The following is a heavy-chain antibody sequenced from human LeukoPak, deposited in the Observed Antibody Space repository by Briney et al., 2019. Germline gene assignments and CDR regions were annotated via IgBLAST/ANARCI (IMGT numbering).Heavy chain of an antibody. D-gene: IGHD3-10*01. V-gene: IGHV4-31*03. CDR1: GDSLNSGGYY. CDR2: IQYSGST. J-gene: IGHJ3*02. CDR3: ARLAMVRGLDI. Sequence: SQTLSLTCSVSGDSLNSGGYYWNWIRQFPGKGLEWIGYIQYSGSTHYNTPLKNRVTISLDTSKTQFSLKMTSLTAADTAVYYCARLAMVRGLDIWGQGTMVIVSS.